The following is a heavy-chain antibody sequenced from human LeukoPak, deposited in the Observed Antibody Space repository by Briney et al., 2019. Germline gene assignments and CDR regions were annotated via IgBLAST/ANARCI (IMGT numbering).Heavy chain of an antibody. V-gene: IGHV3-23*01. CDR2: ISGTGGST. CDR1: GFTFSSYA. Sequence: PGGSLRLSCAASGFTFSSYAMSWVRQAPGKGLEWVSAISGTGGSTYYADSVKGRFTISRDNSKNTMYLQMNSLRAEDTAVYYCARFDFWSGCFDYWGQGTLVTVSS. J-gene: IGHJ4*02. D-gene: IGHD3-3*01. CDR3: ARFDFWSGCFDY.